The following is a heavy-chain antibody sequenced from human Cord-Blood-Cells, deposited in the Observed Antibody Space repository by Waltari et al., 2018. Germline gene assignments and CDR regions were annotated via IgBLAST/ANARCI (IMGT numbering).Heavy chain of an antibody. CDR1: GFTFSSYS. CDR3: ARDRVGYCSSTSCYEGDSYFDY. CDR2: ISSSSITI. Sequence: EVQLVESGGGLVQPGGSLRLSCAASGFTFSSYSMNWVRQAPGQGLEWVSYISSSSITIYYAESVKGRFTISRDNAKNSLYLQMNSLRDEDTAVYYCARDRVGYCSSTSCYEGDSYFDYWGQGTLVTVSS. J-gene: IGHJ4*02. D-gene: IGHD2-2*01. V-gene: IGHV3-48*02.